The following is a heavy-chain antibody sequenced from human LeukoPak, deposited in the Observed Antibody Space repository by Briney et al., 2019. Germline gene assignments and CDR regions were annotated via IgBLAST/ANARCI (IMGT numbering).Heavy chain of an antibody. D-gene: IGHD2-8*01. CDR1: GFAFATYA. Sequence: GGSLRLSCAASGFAFATYAMSWVRQAPGKGLEWVSSINTGESRDFADSVKGRCTISRDNSKNTLYLQMNSLRAEDTAVYYCARDQGVKTYYYYAMDVWGQGTTVTVSS. CDR3: ARDQGVKTYYYYAMDV. V-gene: IGHV3-23*01. CDR2: INTGESR. J-gene: IGHJ6*02.